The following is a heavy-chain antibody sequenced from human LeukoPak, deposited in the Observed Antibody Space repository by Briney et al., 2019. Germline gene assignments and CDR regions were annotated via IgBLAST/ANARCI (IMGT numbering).Heavy chain of an antibody. CDR1: GFTFSNYG. CDR2: ISTTGTTI. V-gene: IGHV3-48*04. D-gene: IGHD3-9*01. Sequence: GGSLRLSCSVSGFTFSNYGLHWVRQAPGKGLEWLSYISTTGTTIYYADSVKGRFTISRDNAKNSLHLEMNSLRAEDTAMYYCARDVVSLDWLLSLGCLDHWGLGTLVTVSS. J-gene: IGHJ4*02. CDR3: ARDVVSLDWLLSLGCLDH.